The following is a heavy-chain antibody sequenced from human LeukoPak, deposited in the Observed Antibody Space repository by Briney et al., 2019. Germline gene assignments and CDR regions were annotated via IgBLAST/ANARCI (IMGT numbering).Heavy chain of an antibody. CDR3: TRGRRHNWNDGVDGFDI. D-gene: IGHD1-1*01. J-gene: IGHJ3*02. CDR1: GFTFGDYV. Sequence: GGSLRLSCTASGFTFGDYVMSWFRQAPGKGLEWVGFIRNKAYGGTTEYAASVKGRFTISRDDSKSIAYLQMNSLKTEDTAVYYCTRGRRHNWNDGVDGFDIWGHGTMVTVSS. V-gene: IGHV3-49*03. CDR2: IRNKAYGGTT.